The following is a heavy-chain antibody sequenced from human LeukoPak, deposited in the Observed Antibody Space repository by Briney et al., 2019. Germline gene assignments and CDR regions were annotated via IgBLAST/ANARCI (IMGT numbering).Heavy chain of an antibody. CDR2: VYNGGT. V-gene: IGHV4-59*01. D-gene: IGHD6-13*01. CDR1: GGSFSRYS. Sequence: SETLSLTCSVSGGSFSRYSWNWIRQPPGKRLEWIGYVYNGGTNYNPSLKSRITMSVDTSKKRFSLTLTSVNAADTAVYYCARDTTLDEGSSRYGFDYWGQGTLVTVSS. CDR3: ARDTTLDEGSSRYGFDY. J-gene: IGHJ4*02.